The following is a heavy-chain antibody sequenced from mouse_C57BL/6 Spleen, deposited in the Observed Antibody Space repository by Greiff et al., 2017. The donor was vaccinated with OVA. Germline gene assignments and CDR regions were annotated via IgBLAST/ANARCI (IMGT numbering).Heavy chain of an antibody. V-gene: IGHV1-15*01. CDR3: TRGGDGYYGYAMDY. J-gene: IGHJ4*01. CDR2: IDPETGGT. D-gene: IGHD2-3*01. Sequence: VQLQQSGAELVRPGASVTLSCKASGYTFTDYEMHWVKQTPVHGLEWIGAIDPETGGTAYNQKFKGKAILTADKSSSTAYMELRSLTSEDSAVYYGTRGGDGYYGYAMDYWGQGTSVTVSS. CDR1: GYTFTDYE.